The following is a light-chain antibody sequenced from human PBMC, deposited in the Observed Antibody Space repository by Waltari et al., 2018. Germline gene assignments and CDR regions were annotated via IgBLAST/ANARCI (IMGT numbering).Light chain of an antibody. CDR3: QQYNYQGT. CDR2: RAS. J-gene: IGKJ2*01. CDR1: QNIKSY. Sequence: EIVMSQSPATLSVSPGEGATLSCRASQNIKSYLAWYQQKPAQAPRLLIYRASTRATGIPARFSGSGSGTEFTLTISGLHSEDFAVYYCQQYNYQGTFGQGTKLEIK. V-gene: IGKV3-15*01.